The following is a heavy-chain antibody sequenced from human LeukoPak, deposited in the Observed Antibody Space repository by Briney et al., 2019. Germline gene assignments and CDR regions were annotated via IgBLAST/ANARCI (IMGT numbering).Heavy chain of an antibody. D-gene: IGHD2-21*01. CDR2: IYYSGST. Sequence: SETLSLTCTVSGGSISSYYWSWIRQPTGKGLEWIGYIYYSGSTNYNPSLKSRVTISVDTSKNQFSLKLSSVTAADTAVYYCACANCGGDCYYYYYYYMDVWGKGTTVTVSS. CDR1: GGSISSYY. J-gene: IGHJ6*03. CDR3: ACANCGGDCYYYYYYYMDV. V-gene: IGHV4-59*01.